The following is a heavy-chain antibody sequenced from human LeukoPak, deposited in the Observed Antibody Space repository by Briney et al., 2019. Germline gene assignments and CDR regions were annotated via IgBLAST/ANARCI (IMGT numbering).Heavy chain of an antibody. V-gene: IGHV3-23*01. CDR2: ISGSGGST. Sequence: GGTLRLSCAASGFTFSSYGMSWVRQAPGKGLEWVSAISGSGGSTYYADSVKGRFTISRDNSKNTLYLQMNSLGAEDTAVYYCAKDLHGWSSWSAPGVDYWGQGTLVTVSS. J-gene: IGHJ4*02. D-gene: IGHD6-19*01. CDR1: GFTFSSYG. CDR3: AKDLHGWSSWSAPGVDY.